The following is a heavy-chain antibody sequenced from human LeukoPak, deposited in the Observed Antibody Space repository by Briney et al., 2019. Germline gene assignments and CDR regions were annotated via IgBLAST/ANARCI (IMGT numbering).Heavy chain of an antibody. CDR1: GFSFSSYS. CDR3: ARDSLVRGLPPWYYYYGMDV. D-gene: IGHD3-10*01. CDR2: ISSSSSTI. V-gene: IGHV3-48*01. J-gene: IGHJ6*02. Sequence: GGSLRLSCAASGFSFSSYSMNWVRQAPGKGLEWVSYISSSSSTIYYADSVKGRFTISRDNAKNSLYLQMNSLRAEDTAVYYCARDSLVRGLPPWYYYYGMDVWGQGTTVTVSS.